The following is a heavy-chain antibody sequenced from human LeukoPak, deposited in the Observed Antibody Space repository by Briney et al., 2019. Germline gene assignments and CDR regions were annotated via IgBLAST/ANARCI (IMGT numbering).Heavy chain of an antibody. CDR2: IKSKTDGGTT. CDR1: GFTFSNAW. J-gene: IGHJ4*02. Sequence: GGSLRLSCAASGFTFSNAWMSWVRQAPGKGLEWVGRIKSKTDGGTTDYAAPVKGRFTISRDDSKNTLYLQMNSLKTEDTAVYYCTTDPGYYDSSGYYLDELTFTYWGQGTLVTVSS. D-gene: IGHD3-22*01. V-gene: IGHV3-15*01. CDR3: TTDPGYYDSSGYYLDELTFTY.